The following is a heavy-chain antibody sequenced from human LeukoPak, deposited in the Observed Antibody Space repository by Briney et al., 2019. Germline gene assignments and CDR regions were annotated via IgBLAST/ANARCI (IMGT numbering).Heavy chain of an antibody. CDR2: IYTSGST. Sequence: SETLSLTCTVSGGSISSCHWSWIRQPAGKGLEWIGRIYTSGSTNYNPSLKSRVTMSVDTSKNQFSLKLSSVTAADTAVYYCARDRSSSSWYSGASDYWGQGTLVTVSS. V-gene: IGHV4-4*07. D-gene: IGHD6-13*01. CDR3: ARDRSSSSWYSGASDY. J-gene: IGHJ4*02. CDR1: GGSISSCH.